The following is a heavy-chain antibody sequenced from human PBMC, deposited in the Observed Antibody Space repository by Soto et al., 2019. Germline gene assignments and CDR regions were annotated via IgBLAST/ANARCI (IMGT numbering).Heavy chain of an antibody. J-gene: IGHJ1*01. Sequence: EVQLVESGGGLVQPGGSLRLSCAASGFTFSSYSMNWVRQAPGKGLEWVSYISSSSSTIYYADSVKGRFTISRDNAKNALYMQMNSLRDEDTAVYYCASYDYVWGSDRPFQHWGQGTLVTVSS. CDR1: GFTFSSYS. D-gene: IGHD3-16*02. V-gene: IGHV3-48*02. CDR3: ASYDYVWGSDRPFQH. CDR2: ISSSSSTI.